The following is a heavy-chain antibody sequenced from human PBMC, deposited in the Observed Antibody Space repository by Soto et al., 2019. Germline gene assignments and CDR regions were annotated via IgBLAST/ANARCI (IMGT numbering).Heavy chain of an antibody. CDR2: ISFDGSNK. V-gene: IGHV3-30-3*01. Sequence: GGPLRLSCAASGFTFSSYAMHWVRQAPGKGLEWVAVISFDGSNKYYADSVKGRFTISRDNSKNTLYLQMNSLRAEDTAVYYCANIVVVPAALPLDVWGQGTTVTVSS. CDR3: ANIVVVPAALPLDV. CDR1: GFTFSSYA. J-gene: IGHJ6*02. D-gene: IGHD2-2*01.